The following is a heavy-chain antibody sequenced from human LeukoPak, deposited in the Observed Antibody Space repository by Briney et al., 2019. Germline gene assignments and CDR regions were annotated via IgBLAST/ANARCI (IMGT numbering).Heavy chain of an antibody. J-gene: IGHJ4*02. CDR2: ISGSGGST. V-gene: IGHV3-23*01. D-gene: IGHD1-26*01. CDR3: AKGVVGATLPFDY. Sequence: GGSLRLSCAASGFTFSSYAMSWVRQAPGKGLEWVSAISGSGGSTFYADSVKGRFTISRDNSKNTLYLQMNSLRAEDTAVYYCAKGVVGATLPFDYWGQGTLVTVSS. CDR1: GFTFSSYA.